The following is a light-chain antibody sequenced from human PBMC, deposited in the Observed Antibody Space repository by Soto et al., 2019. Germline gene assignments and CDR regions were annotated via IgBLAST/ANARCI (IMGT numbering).Light chain of an antibody. Sequence: QPVLTQSPSASGSLGASVKFTCTLSSGHTDYAIAWHQQLPGKGPRYLMKVNADGSHTKADGISDRFSGSSSGADRYFTISTLQSEDEADYHCQTWGAGIQVFGGGTKVTVL. CDR2: VNADGSH. J-gene: IGLJ3*02. V-gene: IGLV4-69*01. CDR3: QTWGAGIQV. CDR1: SGHTDYA.